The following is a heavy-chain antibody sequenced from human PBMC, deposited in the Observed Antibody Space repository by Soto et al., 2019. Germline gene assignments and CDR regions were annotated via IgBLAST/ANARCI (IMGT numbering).Heavy chain of an antibody. CDR2: INHSGST. D-gene: IGHD3-3*01. CDR3: ARRWGDTNFWSGYYRRISGSHYSYGMDV. Sequence: SETLSLTCAVYGGSFSGYYWSWIRQPPGRGLEWIGEINHSGSTNYNPSLKSRVTISVDTSKNQFSLKLSSVTAADTAVYYCARRWGDTNFWSGYYRRISGSHYSYGMDVWGQGTTVTV. V-gene: IGHV4-34*01. J-gene: IGHJ6*02. CDR1: GGSFSGYY.